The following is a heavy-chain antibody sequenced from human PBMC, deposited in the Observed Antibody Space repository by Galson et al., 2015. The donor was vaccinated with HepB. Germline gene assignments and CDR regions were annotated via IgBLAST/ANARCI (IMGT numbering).Heavy chain of an antibody. Sequence: SVKVSCKVSGYTFTGYYMHWVRQAPGQGLEWMGRINPNSGGTNYAQKFQGRVTMTRDTSISTAYMELSRLRSDDTAVYYCARESRITMVQGVMSYMDVWGKGTTVTVSS. J-gene: IGHJ6*03. CDR2: INPNSGGT. D-gene: IGHD3-10*01. V-gene: IGHV1-2*06. CDR3: ARESRITMVQGVMSYMDV. CDR1: GYTFTGYY.